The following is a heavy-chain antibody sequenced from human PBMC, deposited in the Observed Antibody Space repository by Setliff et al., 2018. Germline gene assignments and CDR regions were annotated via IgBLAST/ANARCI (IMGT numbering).Heavy chain of an antibody. CDR2: IYHSGST. J-gene: IGHJ4*02. Sequence: KPSETLSLTCTVSGYSISNDYFWGWIRQPPGKGLEWIGSIYHSGSTSYYPSLKSRVTISVDTSKNQFSLNLSSVTAADTAVYYCAKHRSYFDYWGQGTLVTAST. CDR1: GYSISNDYF. CDR3: AKHRSYFDY. V-gene: IGHV4-38-2*02.